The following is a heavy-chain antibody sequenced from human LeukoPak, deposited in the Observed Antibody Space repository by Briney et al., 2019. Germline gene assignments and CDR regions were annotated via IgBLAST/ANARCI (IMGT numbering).Heavy chain of an antibody. CDR1: DYTLSTFW. V-gene: IGHV5-10-1*01. J-gene: IGHJ5*02. Sequence: GESLKISCQGSDYTLSTFWINWVRQMPGKGLERVVRIDPSNSYTNYSPSFQGHVTISVDKSINTAYLHWSGLKASDTAMYYCARHVRVQESSRIHRRFDPWGQGTLVTVSS. CDR3: ARHVRVQESSRIHRRFDP. D-gene: IGHD3-10*02. CDR2: IDPSNSYT.